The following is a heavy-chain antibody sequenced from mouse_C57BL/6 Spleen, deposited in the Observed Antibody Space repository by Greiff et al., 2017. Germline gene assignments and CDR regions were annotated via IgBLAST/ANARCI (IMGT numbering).Heavy chain of an antibody. D-gene: IGHD1-1*01. CDR2: IYPGSGST. CDR1: GYTFTSYW. CDR3: ARELRGYAMDY. Sequence: LQQPGAELVKPGASVKMSCKASGYTFTSYWITWVKQRPGQGLEWIGDIYPGSGSTNYNEKFKSKATLTVDTSSSTAYMQLSSLTSEDSVVYFCARELRGYAMDYWGQGTSVTVSS. V-gene: IGHV1-55*01. J-gene: IGHJ4*01.